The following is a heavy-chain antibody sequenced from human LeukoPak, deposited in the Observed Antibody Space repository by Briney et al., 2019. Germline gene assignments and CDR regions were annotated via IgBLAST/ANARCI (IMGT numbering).Heavy chain of an antibody. V-gene: IGHV1-18*01. CDR3: ARVRDSSGYYYPFDI. CDR2: ISAYNGNT. CDR1: GGTFSSYA. D-gene: IGHD3-22*01. J-gene: IGHJ3*02. Sequence: GASVKVSCKASGGTFSSYAISWVRQAPGQGLEWMGWISAYNGNTNYAQKLQGRVTMTTDTSTSTAYMELRSLRSDDTAVYYCARVRDSSGYYYPFDIWGQGTMVTVSS.